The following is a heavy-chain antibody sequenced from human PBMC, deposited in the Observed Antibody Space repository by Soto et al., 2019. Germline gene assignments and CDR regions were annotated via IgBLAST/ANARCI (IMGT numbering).Heavy chain of an antibody. J-gene: IGHJ6*03. CDR2: INHSGST. Sequence: SETLSLTCAVYGGSFSGYYWSWIRPPPEKGQEWIGEINHSGSTNYNPSLKSRVTISVDTSKNQFSLKLSSVTAADTAVYYCARGTGGYCSGGSCYKSYYYMDVWGKGTTVTV. CDR3: ARGTGGYCSGGSCYKSYYYMDV. V-gene: IGHV4-34*01. CDR1: GGSFSGYY. D-gene: IGHD2-15*01.